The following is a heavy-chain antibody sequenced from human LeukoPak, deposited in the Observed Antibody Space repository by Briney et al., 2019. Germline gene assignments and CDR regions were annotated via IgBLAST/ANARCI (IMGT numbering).Heavy chain of an antibody. CDR3: ARVYGRYFDWPTLAMGD. Sequence: SETLSLTCTVSGGSISSYYWSWIRQPAGEGLEWIGRIYTSGSTNYNPSLKSRVTMSVDTSKNQFSLKLSSVTAADTAVYYCARVYGRYFDWPTLAMGDWGQGTLVTVSS. J-gene: IGHJ4*02. V-gene: IGHV4-4*07. D-gene: IGHD3-9*01. CDR2: IYTSGST. CDR1: GGSISSYY.